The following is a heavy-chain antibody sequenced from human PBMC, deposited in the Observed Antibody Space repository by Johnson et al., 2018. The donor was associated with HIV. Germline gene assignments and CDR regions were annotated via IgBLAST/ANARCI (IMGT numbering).Heavy chain of an antibody. CDR3: AFIEYSSLDAFDI. CDR1: GFTFSDYY. D-gene: IGHD6-6*01. J-gene: IGHJ3*02. Sequence: VLLVESGGGLVKPGGSLRLSCAASGFTFSDYYMSWIRQAPGKGLEWVGRITSDSDGGSTDHAAPVKGRFTISRDNSKNTLYLQMNSLRAEDTAVYCCAFIEYSSLDAFDIWGQGTMVTVSS. V-gene: IGHV3-15*01. CDR2: ITSDSDGGST.